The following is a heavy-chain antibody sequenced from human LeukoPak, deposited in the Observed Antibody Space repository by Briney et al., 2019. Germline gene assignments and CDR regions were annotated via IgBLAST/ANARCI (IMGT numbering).Heavy chain of an antibody. CDR1: GGSIGSYY. CDR3: ARGVFYYDTSGRGYYFDY. J-gene: IGHJ4*02. D-gene: IGHD3-22*01. V-gene: IGHV4-4*07. Sequence: SETLSLTGTVSGGSIGSYYWSWIRQPAGKGLEWIGRIYTSGGTVYNPSLKSRVTMSVDTSKNQFSLKLSSVTAADTAVYYCARGVFYYDTSGRGYYFDYWGQGTLVTVSS. CDR2: IYTSGGT.